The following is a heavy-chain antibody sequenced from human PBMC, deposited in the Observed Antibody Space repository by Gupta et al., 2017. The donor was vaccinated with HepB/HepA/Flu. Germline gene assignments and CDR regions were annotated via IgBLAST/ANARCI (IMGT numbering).Heavy chain of an antibody. CDR2: MYYSGSA. CDR1: GGSISSHF. J-gene: IGHJ6*02. Sequence: QVQLQESGPGLVKPSETLSLTCSVSGGSISSHFWSWIRQPPGKGLEWIGYMYYSGSAYYSPSLRSRVTISVDTSKNHFSLKLRTVTAADTAVYFCARSGGNSRSYDYYGMDVWGQGTTVIVS. D-gene: IGHD2/OR15-2a*01. CDR3: ARSGGNSRSYDYYGMDV. V-gene: IGHV4-59*08.